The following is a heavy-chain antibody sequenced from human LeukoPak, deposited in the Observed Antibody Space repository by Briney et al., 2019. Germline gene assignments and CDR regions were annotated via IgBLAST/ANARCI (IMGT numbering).Heavy chain of an antibody. CDR3: AKDRRYSVYYYYMDV. CDR1: GFIFSSYG. CDR2: IRYDGSNK. V-gene: IGHV3-30*02. D-gene: IGHD3-9*01. Sequence: PGGSLRLSCAASGFIFSSYGTHWVRQAPGKGLEWAAFIRYDGSNKYYADSVKGRFAISRDNSKNTLYLQMNSLRAEDTAVYYCAKDRRYSVYYYYMDVWGKGTTVTVSS. J-gene: IGHJ6*03.